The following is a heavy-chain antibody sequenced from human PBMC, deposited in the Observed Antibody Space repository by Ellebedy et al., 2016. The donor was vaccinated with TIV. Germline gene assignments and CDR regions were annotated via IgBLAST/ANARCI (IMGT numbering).Heavy chain of an antibody. D-gene: IGHD1-26*01. CDR3: ARDPPKKIVGATSFDY. CDR2: ISAYNGNT. Sequence: ASVKVSCKASGYTFTSYGISWMRQAPGQGLEWMGWISAYNGNTNYAQKLQGRVTMTTDTSTSTAYMELRSLRSDDTAVYYCARDPPKKIVGATSFDYWGQGTLVTVSS. CDR1: GYTFTSYG. V-gene: IGHV1-18*01. J-gene: IGHJ4*02.